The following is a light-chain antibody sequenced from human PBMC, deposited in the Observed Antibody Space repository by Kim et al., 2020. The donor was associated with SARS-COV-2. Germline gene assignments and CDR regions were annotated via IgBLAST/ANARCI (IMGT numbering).Light chain of an antibody. CDR1: QSVSSSY. V-gene: IGKV3-20*01. J-gene: IGKJ5*01. CDR3: QQYGSSPLIT. Sequence: PGERAPLSCRASQSVSSSYLAWYQPKPGQAPRLLIYGASSRATGIPDRFSGSGSGTDFTLTISRLEPEDFAVYYCQQYGSSPLITFGQGTRLEIK. CDR2: GAS.